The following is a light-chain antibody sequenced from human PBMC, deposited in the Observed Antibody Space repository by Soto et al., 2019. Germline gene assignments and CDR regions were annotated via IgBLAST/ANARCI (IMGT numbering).Light chain of an antibody. J-gene: IGKJ1*01. V-gene: IGKV3-20*01. CDR3: QQYGSAPWT. CDR2: AAS. CDR1: LSVASNY. Sequence: EIVLTQSPGTLPLSPGEIATISCGASLSVASNYLAWYQQKPGQAPRLLIYAASGRATGIPDRFSGSGSGTDFTLTISRLEPEDFAVYYCQQYGSAPWTFGQGTKVEIK.